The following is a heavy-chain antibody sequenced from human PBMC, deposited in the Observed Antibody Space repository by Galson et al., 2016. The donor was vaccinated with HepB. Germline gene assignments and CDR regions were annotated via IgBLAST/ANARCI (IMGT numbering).Heavy chain of an antibody. CDR3: ARSPHYDSSGRWAFFNY. V-gene: IGHV1-69*06. J-gene: IGHJ4*02. CDR1: GYTLTELS. D-gene: IGHD3-22*01. Sequence: SVKVSCKVSGYTLTELSMHWVRQAPGQGLEWMGGIIPIFGTANYAQKFQGRVTITADKSTSTAYMELSSLRSEDTAVYYCARSPHYDSSGRWAFFNYWGQGTLVTVSS. CDR2: IIPIFGTA.